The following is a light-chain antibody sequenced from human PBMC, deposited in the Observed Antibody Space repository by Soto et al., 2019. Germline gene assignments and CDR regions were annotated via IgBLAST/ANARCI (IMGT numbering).Light chain of an antibody. CDR1: ESISSY. CDR3: QQNSSSPWT. V-gene: IGKV1-39*01. J-gene: IGKJ1*01. Sequence: DIQMTQSPSSLSASVGDRVTITCRASESISSYLNWYQQTPGTAPKFLISAASTLETGVPSRFSGSGSGTDFTLTISSLQPEDFATYFCQQNSSSPWTFGQGTKVDVK. CDR2: AAS.